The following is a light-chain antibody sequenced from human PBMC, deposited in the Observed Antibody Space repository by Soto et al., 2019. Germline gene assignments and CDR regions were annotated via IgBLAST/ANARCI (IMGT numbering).Light chain of an antibody. CDR2: AAS. CDR3: QVYGMSPKT. CDR1: QTVNNNY. V-gene: IGKV3-20*01. Sequence: EIVLTQSPGTLSLSPGERATLSCRASQTVNNNYLAWYHQKPGQAPRLLLFAASTRATGIPDRFSGSGSGTDFNLTISSLEPEDFAVYYCQVYGMSPKTFGQGTKV. J-gene: IGKJ1*01.